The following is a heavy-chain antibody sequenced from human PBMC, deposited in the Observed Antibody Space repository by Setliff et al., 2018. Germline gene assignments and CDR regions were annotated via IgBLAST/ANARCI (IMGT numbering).Heavy chain of an antibody. Sequence: GASVKVSCKASGGTFRSYGISWVRQAPGQGLEWMGGTIPSFGSTNYAQKFQDRVTIITDESTSTAYMELSSLRTEDTAVYYCAREGVDTRSSTDYRYYMDVWGKGNPGHR. D-gene: IGHD5-18*01. J-gene: IGHJ6*03. CDR2: TIPSFGST. CDR3: AREGVDTRSSTDYRYYMDV. V-gene: IGHV1-69*05. CDR1: GGTFRSYG.